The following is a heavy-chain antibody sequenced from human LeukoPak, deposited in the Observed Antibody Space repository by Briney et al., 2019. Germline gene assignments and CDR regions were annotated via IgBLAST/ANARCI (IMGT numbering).Heavy chain of an antibody. J-gene: IGHJ4*02. D-gene: IGHD3-10*01. CDR1: GFTFSSYG. CDR2: IRYDGSNK. V-gene: IGHV3-30*02. Sequence: GGSLRLSCAASGFTFSSYGMHWVRQAPGKGLEWVAFIRYDGSNKYYADSVKGRFTISRDNSKNTLDLQMNSLRAEDTAVYYCAKDPRSITMVRGPLDYWGQGTLVTVSS. CDR3: AKDPRSITMVRGPLDY.